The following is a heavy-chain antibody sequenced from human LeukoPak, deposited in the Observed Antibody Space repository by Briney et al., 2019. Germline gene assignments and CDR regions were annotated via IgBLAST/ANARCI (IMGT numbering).Heavy chain of an antibody. CDR2: INPSGGST. J-gene: IGHJ4*02. CDR3: ARSRDLFDY. CDR1: GYTFTSYY. V-gene: IGHV1-46*01. Sequence: GASVKVSCKASGYTFTSYYIHWVRQAPGQGLEWMGIINPSGGSTTYAQKFQGRVTMTRATSTSTVYMELSSLRPEDTAVYYCARSRDLFDYWGQGTLVTVSS.